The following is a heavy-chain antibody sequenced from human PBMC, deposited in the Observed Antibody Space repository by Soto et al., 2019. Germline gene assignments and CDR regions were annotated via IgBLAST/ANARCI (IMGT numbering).Heavy chain of an antibody. CDR2: ISSSSSTI. CDR3: ARGLYGDPREYCQS. CDR1: GFTFSSYS. J-gene: IGHJ1*01. V-gene: IGHV3-48*01. D-gene: IGHD4-17*01. Sequence: PGGSLRLSCAVSGFTFSSYSMNWVRQAPGKGLEWVSYISSSSSTIYYAGSVKGRFTISRDNAKNSLYLQMNNLRAEDTAVYYWARGLYGDPREYCQSCGQETLVRVSS.